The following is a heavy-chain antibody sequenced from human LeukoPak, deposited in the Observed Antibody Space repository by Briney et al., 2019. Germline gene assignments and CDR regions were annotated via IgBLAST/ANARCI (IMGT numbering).Heavy chain of an antibody. CDR3: ARVLSFAGPFDY. CDR2: IYSGGST. CDR1: GFTFSSYA. J-gene: IGHJ4*02. Sequence: GGSLRLSCAASGFTFSSYAMSWVRQAPGKGLEWVSVIYSGGSTYYADSVKGRFTISGDNSKNTLYLQMNSLRAEDTAVYYCARVLSFAGPFDYWGQGTLVTVSS. D-gene: IGHD6-13*01. V-gene: IGHV3-53*01.